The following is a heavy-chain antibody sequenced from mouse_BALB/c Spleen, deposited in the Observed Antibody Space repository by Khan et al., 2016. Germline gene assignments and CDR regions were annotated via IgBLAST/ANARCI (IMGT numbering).Heavy chain of an antibody. CDR2: IWGDGST. D-gene: IGHD2-4*01. CDR1: GFSVTGFP. V-gene: IGHV2-6-7*01. J-gene: IGHJ3*01. Sequence: QVQLKQSGPGLVAPSQSLSITCTVSGFSVTGFPGNWVRQPPGKGLEWLGVIWGDGSTDYDSALKSRLSISKDDSKSQVFLKMNSLQTDDTARYYCASYYEYDGGFAYWGQGTLVTVSA. CDR3: ASYYEYDGGFAY.